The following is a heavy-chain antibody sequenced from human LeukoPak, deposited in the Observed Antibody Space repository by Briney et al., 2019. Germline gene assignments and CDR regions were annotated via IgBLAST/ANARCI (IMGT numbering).Heavy chain of an antibody. V-gene: IGHV3-64D*09. CDR1: GFTFSSYP. CDR3: VRGPPTPGFFHFFF. Sequence: GGSLRLSCSASGFTFSSYPMHWVRQAPGKGLEYVSAISKNGGTTYYADSVKGRFTIYRDNSKNTVDLQMSSLRVDDSAIYYCVRGPPTPGFFHFFFWGQGTLATVSS. CDR2: ISKNGGTT. J-gene: IGHJ4*02. D-gene: IGHD2-15*01.